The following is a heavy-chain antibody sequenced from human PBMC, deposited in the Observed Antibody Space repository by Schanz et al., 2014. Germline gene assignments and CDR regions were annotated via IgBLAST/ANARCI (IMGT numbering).Heavy chain of an antibody. Sequence: EVQLVESGGVVAQPGGSLRLSCAASGFSFDDYTMHWVRQAPGKGLEWVSLIDRDGGHTYYADSVKGRFTISRDNSKNFLYLQMNSMRNEDSALYYCAKDSRGSSFDMDVWGQGTTVTVSS. CDR2: IDRDGGHT. V-gene: IGHV3-43*01. CDR3: AKDSRGSSFDMDV. D-gene: IGHD1-26*01. J-gene: IGHJ6*02. CDR1: GFSFDDYT.